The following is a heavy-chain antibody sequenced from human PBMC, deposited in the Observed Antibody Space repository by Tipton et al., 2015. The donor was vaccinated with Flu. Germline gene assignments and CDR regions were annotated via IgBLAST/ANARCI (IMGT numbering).Heavy chain of an antibody. CDR2: IYTSGST. J-gene: IGHJ2*01. V-gene: IGHV4-61*02. CDR1: GGSISSGSYY. Sequence: TLSLTCTVSGGSISSGSYYWSWIRQPAGKGLEWIGRIYTSGSTNYNPSLKSRVTISVDTSKHQFSLKLSSVTAADTAVYYCARKGADWYVDLWGRGTLVTVSS. CDR3: ARKGADWYVDL.